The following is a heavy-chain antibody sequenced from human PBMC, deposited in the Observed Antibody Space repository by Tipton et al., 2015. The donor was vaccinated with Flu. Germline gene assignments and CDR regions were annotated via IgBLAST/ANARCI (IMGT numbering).Heavy chain of an antibody. D-gene: IGHD3-10*01. Sequence: GSLRLSCAASGFTFSGSAVHWIRQASGKGLEWVGRIRSKANSYATAYAASVKGRFTISRDDSKNTAYLQMNSLKTEDTAVYYCTRSGSVPFDIWGQGTMVTVSS. V-gene: IGHV3-73*01. CDR2: IRSKANSYAT. CDR1: GFTFSGSA. CDR3: TRSGSVPFDI. J-gene: IGHJ3*02.